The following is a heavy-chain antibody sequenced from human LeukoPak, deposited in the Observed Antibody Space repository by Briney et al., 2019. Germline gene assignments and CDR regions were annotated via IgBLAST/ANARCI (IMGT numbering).Heavy chain of an antibody. CDR2: ISYVGGDK. J-gene: IGHJ4*02. V-gene: IGHV3-30-3*01. CDR1: GFTFSDYG. Sequence: GGSLRLSCAASGFTFSDYGMHWGRQAPGKGLEWVSVISYVGGDKYYADSVKGRFTISRDNSKNTLYLRMNSLRPEDTAVYYCARDISIAAADYCFVYWRQGTLVTVSS. D-gene: IGHD6-13*01. CDR3: ARDISIAAADYCFVY.